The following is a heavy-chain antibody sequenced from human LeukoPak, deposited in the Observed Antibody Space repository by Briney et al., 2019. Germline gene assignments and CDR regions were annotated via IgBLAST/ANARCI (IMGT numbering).Heavy chain of an antibody. J-gene: IGHJ1*01. CDR1: GFTFGSNG. V-gene: IGHV3-23*01. D-gene: IGHD3-22*01. CDR3: AIMHGYYDGSGYWVQ. CDR2: ITPNADRT. Sequence: GGSLRLSCAASGFTFGSNGMSWVRQAPGKGLEWVSFITPNADRTSYADSVEGRFTISRDNPRNTLYMQMNSLRDEDTAVYYCAIMHGYYDGSGYWVQWGQGTLVTVSS.